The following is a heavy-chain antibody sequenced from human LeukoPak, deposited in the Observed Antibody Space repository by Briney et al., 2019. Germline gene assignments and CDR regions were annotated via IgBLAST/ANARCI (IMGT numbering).Heavy chain of an antibody. D-gene: IGHD3-9*01. CDR3: ARQTHYDILTGYTGPGWFDP. CDR1: GGSISSSSYY. V-gene: IGHV4-39*01. Sequence: SETLSHTCTVSGGSISSSSYYWGWIRQPPGKGLEWIGSIYYSGSTYYNPSLKSRVTISVDTSKNQFSLKLSSVTAADTAVYYCARQTHYDILTGYTGPGWFDPWGQGTLVTVSS. CDR2: IYYSGST. J-gene: IGHJ5*02.